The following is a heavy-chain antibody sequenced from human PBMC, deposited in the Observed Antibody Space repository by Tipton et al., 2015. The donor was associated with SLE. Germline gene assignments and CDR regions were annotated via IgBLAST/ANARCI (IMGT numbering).Heavy chain of an antibody. CDR2: INWNGDST. J-gene: IGHJ4*02. Sequence: SLRLSCAASTLSFGRYEMSWVRQAPGKGLEWVSGINWNGDSTGYADSVKGRFTISRDNAKNSLYLQMNSLRAEDTAFYYCATPRHPSVPKSAFEYWGQGTLVTVSS. CDR1: TLSFGRYE. CDR3: ATPRHPSVPKSAFEY. V-gene: IGHV3-20*04.